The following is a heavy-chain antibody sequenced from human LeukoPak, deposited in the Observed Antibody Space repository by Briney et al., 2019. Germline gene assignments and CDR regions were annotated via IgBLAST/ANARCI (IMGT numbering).Heavy chain of an antibody. Sequence: SSETLSLTCTVSGGSISSSSYYWGWIRQPPGKGLEWIGSIYYSGSTYYNPSLKSRVTISVDTSKNQFSLKLSSVTAADTAVYYCARDRRRDGYNWGGQGTLVTVSS. D-gene: IGHD5-24*01. J-gene: IGHJ4*02. V-gene: IGHV4-39*07. CDR2: IYYSGST. CDR3: ARDRRRDGYNW. CDR1: GGSISSSSYY.